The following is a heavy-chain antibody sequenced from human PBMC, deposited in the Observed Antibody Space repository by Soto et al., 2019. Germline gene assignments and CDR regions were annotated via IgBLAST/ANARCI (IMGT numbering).Heavy chain of an antibody. CDR2: INPSGGST. CDR3: ARDPAKYYYYYGMDF. D-gene: IGHD6-25*01. J-gene: IGHJ6*02. CDR1: GYTFTSYY. V-gene: IGHV1-46*01. Sequence: ASVKVSCKASGYTFTSYYMHWVRQAPGQGLEWMGIINPSGGSTSYAQKFQGRVTMTRDTSTSTVYMELSSLRSEDTAVYYCARDPAKYYYYYGMDFWGQGTTVTVSS.